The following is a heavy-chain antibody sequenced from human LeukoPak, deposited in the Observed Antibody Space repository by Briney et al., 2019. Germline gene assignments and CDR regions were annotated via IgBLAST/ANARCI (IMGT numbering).Heavy chain of an antibody. CDR1: GDSFSGYY. CDR2: INHRGTT. J-gene: IGHJ4*02. V-gene: IGHV4-34*01. D-gene: IGHD6-19*01. CDR3: ARETTLMGYSNGLGFNY. Sequence: SETLSLTCAVYGDSFSGYYRSWIRQPPGKGLEWIAEINHRGTTHYNPSLKSRVNISADTSKNQFSLKLSSVTAADTAVYYCARETTLMGYSNGLGFNYWGQGTLVTVSS.